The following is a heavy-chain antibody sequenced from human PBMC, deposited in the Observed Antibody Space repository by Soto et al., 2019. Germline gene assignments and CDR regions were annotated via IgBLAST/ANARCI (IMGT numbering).Heavy chain of an antibody. J-gene: IGHJ4*02. CDR2: ISSEGAST. V-gene: IGHV3-64D*06. CDR3: VKDRYVDY. Sequence: PGGSLRLSCSVSGFTFSSYAMHWVRQAPGKGLEYVGSISSEGASTYYPDSVKGRFIISRDNSKNTLYLQMSSLRGEDTAVYYCVKDRYVDYWGQGMLVTVSS. CDR1: GFTFSSYA.